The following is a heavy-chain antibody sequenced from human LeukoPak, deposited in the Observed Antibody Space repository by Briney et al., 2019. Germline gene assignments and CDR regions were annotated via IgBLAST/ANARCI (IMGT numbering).Heavy chain of an antibody. D-gene: IGHD6-19*01. CDR1: GGSMSSYY. CDR2: IYHSGTF. Sequence: TSETLSLTCTLSGGSMSSYYWNWIRQPPGKGLEWIGYIYHSGTFNYNPSLKSRVTMSVDTSKNQFSLNLRSVTVVDTAVYYCARSYSSGWEHTWFDPWGQGTLVTVSS. J-gene: IGHJ5*02. V-gene: IGHV4-59*01. CDR3: ARSYSSGWEHTWFDP.